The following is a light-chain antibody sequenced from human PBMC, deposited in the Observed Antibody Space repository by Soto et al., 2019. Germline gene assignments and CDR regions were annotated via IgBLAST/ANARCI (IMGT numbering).Light chain of an antibody. CDR2: EVS. CDR3: SSYTSSSTLV. V-gene: IGLV2-14*01. CDR1: SSDVGDYNY. J-gene: IGLJ2*01. Sequence: QSALTQPASVSGSPGQSITISCTGTSSDVGDYNYVSWYQQHPGKAPNLMIYEVSNRPSGVSDRFSGSKSGNTASLIISGLHAEDEAEYYCSSYTSSSTLVFGGGTKLTVL.